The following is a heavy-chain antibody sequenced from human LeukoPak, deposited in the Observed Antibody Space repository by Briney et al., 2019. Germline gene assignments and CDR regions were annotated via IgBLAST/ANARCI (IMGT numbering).Heavy chain of an antibody. D-gene: IGHD6-13*01. V-gene: IGHV3-74*01. CDR2: INSDGSTT. CDR3: AKRIAAAGPYFDY. Sequence: GGSLRLSCAASGFTFSSHWMHWVRQAPGKGLVWVSLINSDGSTTNYADSVKGRFTISRDNSKNTLYLQMNSLRAEDTAVYYCAKRIAAAGPYFDYWGQGTLVTVSS. CDR1: GFTFSSHW. J-gene: IGHJ4*02.